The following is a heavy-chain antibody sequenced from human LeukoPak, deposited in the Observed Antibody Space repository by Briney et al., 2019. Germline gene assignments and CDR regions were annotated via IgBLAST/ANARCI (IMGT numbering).Heavy chain of an antibody. Sequence: ASVKVSCKASGYTFTSYAMHWVRQAPGQRLEWMGWINAGNGNTKYSQEFQGRVTITRDTSASTAYMELSSLRSEDMAVYYCARGQVPPYCSGGSCYSGYSFDYWGQGTLVTVSS. J-gene: IGHJ4*02. V-gene: IGHV1-3*03. CDR2: INAGNGNT. CDR3: ARGQVPPYCSGGSCYSGYSFDY. CDR1: GYTFTSYA. D-gene: IGHD2-15*01.